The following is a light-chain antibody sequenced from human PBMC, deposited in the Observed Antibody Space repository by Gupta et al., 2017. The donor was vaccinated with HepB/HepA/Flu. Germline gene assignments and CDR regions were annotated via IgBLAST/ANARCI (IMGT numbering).Light chain of an antibody. CDR1: SSNVARNN. V-gene: IGLV1-44*01. CDR3: AAWDTSLNVVV. J-gene: IGLJ2*01. Sequence: QSVLTQSPSVSGTPGQRVTISCSGSSSNVARNNVHWYQQVPGTAPKLLIYYNDERPSGVPDRFSGSKSGTSASLAISGLQAEDEADYYCAAWDTSLNVVVFDGGTKLTVL. CDR2: YND.